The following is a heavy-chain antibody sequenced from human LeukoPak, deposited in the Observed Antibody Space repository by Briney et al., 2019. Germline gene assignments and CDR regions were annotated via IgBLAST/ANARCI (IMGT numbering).Heavy chain of an antibody. D-gene: IGHD6-13*01. V-gene: IGHV1-2*02. CDR3: ARDSRPIFEWQQLGGDY. CDR1: GYTFTGYY. J-gene: IGHJ4*02. CDR2: INPNSGGT. Sequence: ASVKVSCKASGYTFTGYYMHWVRQAPGQGLEWMGWINPNSGGTNYAQKFRGRVTMTRDTSISTAYMELSRLRSDDTAVYYCARDSRPIFEWQQLGGDYWGQGTLVTVSS.